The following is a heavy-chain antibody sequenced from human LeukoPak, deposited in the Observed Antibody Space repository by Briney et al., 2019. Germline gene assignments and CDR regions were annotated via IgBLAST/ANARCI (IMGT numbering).Heavy chain of an antibody. D-gene: IGHD3-10*01. Sequence: SETLSLTCTVSGASISSGGYCWSWIRQHPGKGLEWIGYICYSGTTYYNPSLKSRVTISVDMSENQFSLKLSSVTAADTAVYYCANYGAGTYRFDPWGQGTLVTVSS. CDR3: ANYGAGTYRFDP. CDR2: ICYSGTT. V-gene: IGHV4-31*03. CDR1: GASISSGGYC. J-gene: IGHJ5*02.